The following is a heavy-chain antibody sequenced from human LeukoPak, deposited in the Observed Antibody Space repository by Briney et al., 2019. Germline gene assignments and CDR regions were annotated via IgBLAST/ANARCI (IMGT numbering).Heavy chain of an antibody. CDR3: ARVKGGAFDI. J-gene: IGHJ3*02. V-gene: IGHV4-31*03. CDR1: GGSISSSSYY. Sequence: SETLSLTCTVSGGSISSSSYYWGWIRQHPGKGLEWIGYIYYSGSTYYNPSLKSRVTISVDTSKNQFSLKLSSVTAADTAVYYCARVKGGAFDIWGQGTMVTVSS. CDR2: IYYSGST.